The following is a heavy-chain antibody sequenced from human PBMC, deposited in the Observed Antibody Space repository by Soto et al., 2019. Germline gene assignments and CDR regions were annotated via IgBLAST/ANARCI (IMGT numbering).Heavy chain of an antibody. D-gene: IGHD2-2*01. V-gene: IGHV1-18*01. CDR3: GRDLYQSVFYYGVDV. CDR2: ISTYNGNT. J-gene: IGHJ6*02. CDR1: GYTFTSYG. Sequence: QVQVMQSGAEVKKPGASVKVSCKASGYTFTSYGISWVRQAPGQGLEWMGWISTYNGNTNYAQKLQGRVTMTTDTSTSTAYMELRSLRSDDTAVYYCGRDLYQSVFYYGVDVWGQGTTVTVSS.